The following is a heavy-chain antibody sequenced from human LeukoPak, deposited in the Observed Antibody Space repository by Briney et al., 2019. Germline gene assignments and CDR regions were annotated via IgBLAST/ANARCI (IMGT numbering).Heavy chain of an antibody. CDR2: ISGSGGST. Sequence: PGGSLRLSCAASGFTFSSYAMSWVRQAPGKGLEWVSAISGSGGSTYYADSVKGRFTISRDNSKNTLYLQMNSLRAEDTAVYYCASQGVGDWLRGYYFDYWGQGTLVTVSS. J-gene: IGHJ4*02. CDR3: ASQGVGDWLRGYYFDY. CDR1: GFTFSSYA. D-gene: IGHD3-9*01. V-gene: IGHV3-23*01.